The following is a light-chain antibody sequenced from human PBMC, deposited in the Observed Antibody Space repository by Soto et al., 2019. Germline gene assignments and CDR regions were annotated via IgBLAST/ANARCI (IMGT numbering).Light chain of an antibody. J-gene: IGKJ1*01. CDR2: DAS. Sequence: EIVLTQSPGSLSLSPGERASLSCRASQSVSFYLAWYQQKPGQAPRLLISDASSRATDVPDRFSGSGSGTDFTLTINRLEPEDFAVYYCQHYGNSRTFGQGTKVDIK. CDR1: QSVSFY. V-gene: IGKV3-20*01. CDR3: QHYGNSRT.